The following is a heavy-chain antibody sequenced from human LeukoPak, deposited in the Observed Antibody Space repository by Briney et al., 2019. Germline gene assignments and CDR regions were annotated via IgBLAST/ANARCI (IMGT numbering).Heavy chain of an antibody. D-gene: IGHD1-26*01. J-gene: IGHJ4*02. CDR3: AKARGGTYQTYFFDY. Sequence: GGTLRLSCVASGFTFNNYAMNWIRQAPGKGLEWVSLSGSGGDINYIHSVKSRVTLSRDNSKNTLYLKMNSLRAEDTAVYYCAKARGGTYQTYFFDYWGQGTLVTVSS. CDR2: SGSGGDI. CDR1: GFTFNNYA. V-gene: IGHV3-23*01.